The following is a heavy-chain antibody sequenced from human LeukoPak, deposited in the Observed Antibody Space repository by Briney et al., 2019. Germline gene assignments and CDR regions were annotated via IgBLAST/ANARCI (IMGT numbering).Heavy chain of an antibody. CDR2: INPTSGGT. D-gene: IGHD6-13*01. V-gene: IGHV1-2*06. J-gene: IGHJ6*03. CDR1: GYTFTDYY. CDR3: ARELGSSSWTYYYYYYMDV. Sequence: ASVKVSCKASGYTFTDYYMHWVRQAPGQGLEWMGRINPTSGGTNYAQKFQGRVTMTRDTSISTAYMELSRLRSDDTAVYYCARELGSSSWTYYYYYYMDVWGKGTTVTVSS.